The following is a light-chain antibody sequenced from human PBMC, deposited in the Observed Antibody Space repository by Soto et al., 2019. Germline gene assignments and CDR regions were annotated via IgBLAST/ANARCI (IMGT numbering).Light chain of an antibody. J-gene: IGKJ1*01. V-gene: IGKV3-15*01. CDR2: GAS. CDR3: QQYNNWPRT. CDR1: QSVSIN. Sequence: EIVMTQSPAALSVSPGERATLSCRASQSVSINLAWYQQKPGQAPRLLIYGASTRATGIPARFSGSGSGTEFTLTISSRQSEDFAVYYCQQYNNWPRTFGQGTKVEIK.